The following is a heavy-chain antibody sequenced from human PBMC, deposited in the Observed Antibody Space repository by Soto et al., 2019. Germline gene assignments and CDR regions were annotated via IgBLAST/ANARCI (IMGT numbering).Heavy chain of an antibody. Sequence: GGSLRLSCAASGFTFSSYAMSWVRQAPGKGLEWVSAISGSGGSTYYADSVKGRLTISRDNSKNTLYLQMNSLRAEDTAVYYCAKVTSATGITNWFDPWGQGTLVTVSS. CDR1: GFTFSSYA. CDR3: AKVTSATGITNWFDP. CDR2: ISGSGGST. D-gene: IGHD3-10*01. J-gene: IGHJ5*02. V-gene: IGHV3-23*01.